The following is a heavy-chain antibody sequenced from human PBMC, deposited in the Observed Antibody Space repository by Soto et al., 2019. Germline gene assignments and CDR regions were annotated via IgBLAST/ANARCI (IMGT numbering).Heavy chain of an antibody. J-gene: IGHJ6*02. D-gene: IGHD2-15*01. CDR1: GSTFSTYS. Sequence: GGSLRLSCAPSGSTFSTYSMNWVRQAPGKGLEWVSSISSGSHYIYYADSVRGRFTISRDNAKNSLYLQMNSLRADDTAVYYCARNQNPYSKTQGMDVWGQGTTVTVSS. V-gene: IGHV3-21*01. CDR2: ISSGSHYI. CDR3: ARNQNPYSKTQGMDV.